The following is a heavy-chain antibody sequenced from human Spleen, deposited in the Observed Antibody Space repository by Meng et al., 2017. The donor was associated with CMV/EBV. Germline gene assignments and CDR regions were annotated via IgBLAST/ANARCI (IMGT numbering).Heavy chain of an antibody. CDR2: IEDDGSKT. CDR1: GFDFSRHG. J-gene: IGHJ4*02. Sequence: GESLKISCAASGFDFSRHGMHWVRQAPGKGLEWVAFIEDDGSKTGYADSVKGRFTISRDNAKNSLYLQMNSLRAEDTAVYYCARGDHLDYWGQGTLVTVSS. CDR3: ARGDHLDY. V-gene: IGHV3-33*05. D-gene: IGHD1-14*01.